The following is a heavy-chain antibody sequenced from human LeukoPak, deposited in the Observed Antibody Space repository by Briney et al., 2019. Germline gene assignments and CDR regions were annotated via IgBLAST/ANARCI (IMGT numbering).Heavy chain of an antibody. V-gene: IGHV3-48*01. CDR3: ARVPWYSGYDLDY. Sequence: GGSLRLSCAASGFTFSSYSMNWVRQAPGKGLEWVSYISSSSSTIYYADSVKGRFTISRDNAKNSPYLQMNSLRAEDTAVYYCARVPWYSGYDLDYWGQGTLVTVSS. D-gene: IGHD5-12*01. CDR2: ISSSSSTI. CDR1: GFTFSSYS. J-gene: IGHJ4*02.